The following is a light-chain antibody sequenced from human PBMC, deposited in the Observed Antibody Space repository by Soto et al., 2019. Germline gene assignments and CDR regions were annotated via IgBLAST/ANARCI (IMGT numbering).Light chain of an antibody. J-gene: IGLJ1*01. CDR3: CAYSTSGTHV. Sequence: GVSYRFSGSKSGNTASLIISGLQTEDEADYYCCAYSTSGTHVFGTGTKVTVL. V-gene: IGLV2-14*01.